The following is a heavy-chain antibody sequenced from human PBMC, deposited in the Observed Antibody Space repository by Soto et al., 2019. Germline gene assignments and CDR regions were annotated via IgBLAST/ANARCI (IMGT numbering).Heavy chain of an antibody. J-gene: IGHJ6*02. CDR3: SKGRWTVGHCSGGSCYDGMDV. CDR2: ISTDNGNT. Sequence: SAEVTCEASRYANNNCGSSWVRQAPGQGLKWMGWISTDNGNTHSARKLQGRVTMTTDTSTSTAYMEVRSLRSDDTAMYYCSKGRWTVGHCSGGSCYDGMDVWGQGITVTVSS. V-gene: IGHV1-18*01. CDR1: RYANNNCG. D-gene: IGHD2-15*01.